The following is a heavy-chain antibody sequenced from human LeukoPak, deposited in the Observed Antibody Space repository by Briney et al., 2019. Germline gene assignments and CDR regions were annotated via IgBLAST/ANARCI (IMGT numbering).Heavy chain of an antibody. CDR2: IYYSGST. Sequence: SETLSLTCTVSGGSISSYYWSWIRQPPGKGLEWIGYIYYSGSTNYNPSLKSRVTISVDTSKNQFSLKLSSVTAADTAVYYCARHLTYYYDSSGYFDYWGQGTLVTDSS. CDR1: GGSISSYY. J-gene: IGHJ4*02. CDR3: ARHLTYYYDSSGYFDY. V-gene: IGHV4-59*08. D-gene: IGHD3-22*01.